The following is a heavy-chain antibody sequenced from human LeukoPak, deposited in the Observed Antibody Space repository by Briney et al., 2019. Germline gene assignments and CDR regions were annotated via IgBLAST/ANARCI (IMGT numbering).Heavy chain of an antibody. J-gene: IGHJ5*02. D-gene: IGHD3-22*01. CDR1: GFTFSSYA. V-gene: IGHV3-23*01. CDR3: AKDAYYDSSGRNWFDP. Sequence: PGGSLRLSCAASGFTFSSYAMSWVRQAPGKGLEWVSAISGSGGSTYYADSVKGRFTISRDNSKNTLYLQMSSLRAEDTAVYYCAKDAYYDSSGRNWFDPWGQGTLVTVSS. CDR2: ISGSGGST.